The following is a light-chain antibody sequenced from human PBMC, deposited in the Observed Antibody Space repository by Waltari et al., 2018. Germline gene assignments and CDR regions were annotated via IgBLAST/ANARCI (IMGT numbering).Light chain of an antibody. CDR1: QSISDW. J-gene: IGKJ1*01. CDR3: QHYNSYSPWT. V-gene: IGKV1-5*03. CDR2: KTS. Sequence: DIQITQSPSTLSASVGDRVTITCRASQSISDWLAWYQQKPGKAPELLIYKTSTLESGVLSRFSGSGSGTEFTLTITSLQPDDFASYFCQHYNSYSPWTFGQGTKVETK.